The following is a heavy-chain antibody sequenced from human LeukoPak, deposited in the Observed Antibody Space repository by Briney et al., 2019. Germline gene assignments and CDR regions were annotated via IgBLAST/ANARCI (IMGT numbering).Heavy chain of an antibody. CDR2: INPNSGGT. D-gene: IGHD3-10*01. V-gene: IGHV1-2*02. CDR1: GDTFTGYY. Sequence: ASVKVSCKASGDTFTGYYMHWVRQAPGQGLEWMGWINPNSGGTNYAQKFQGRVTMTRDTSISTAYMELSRLRSDDTAVYYCARGSSDRLTGSFDPWGQGTLVTVSS. J-gene: IGHJ5*02. CDR3: ARGSSDRLTGSFDP.